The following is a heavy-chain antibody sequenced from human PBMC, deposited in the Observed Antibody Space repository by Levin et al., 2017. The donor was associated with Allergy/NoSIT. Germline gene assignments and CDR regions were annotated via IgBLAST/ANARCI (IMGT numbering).Heavy chain of an antibody. D-gene: IGHD4/OR15-4a*01. Sequence: GGSLRLSCAASGFSFSNYAMHWVRQAPGKGLEWVAGISYDGNNKYYADSVKGRFTISRENSKDTLYLQMNSLTTDDTAVYYCARDSSGTTMVLFDYWGQGTLVTVSS. J-gene: IGHJ4*02. CDR1: GFSFSNYA. CDR3: ARDSSGTTMVLFDY. CDR2: ISYDGNNK. V-gene: IGHV3-30*04.